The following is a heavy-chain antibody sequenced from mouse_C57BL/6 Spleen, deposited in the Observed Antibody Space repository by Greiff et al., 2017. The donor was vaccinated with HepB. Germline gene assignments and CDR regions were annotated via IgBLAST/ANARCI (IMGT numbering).Heavy chain of an antibody. CDR3: ARTLDSSGHYFDY. D-gene: IGHD3-2*02. CDR1: GYTFTSYW. V-gene: IGHV1-50*01. J-gene: IGHJ2*01. CDR2: IDPSDSYT. Sequence: QVQLQQPGAELVKPGASVKLSCKASGYTFTSYWMQWVKQRPGQGLEWIGEIDPSDSYTNYNQKFKGKATLTVDTSSSTAYMQLSSLTSEDSAVYYCARTLDSSGHYFDYWGQGTTLTVSS.